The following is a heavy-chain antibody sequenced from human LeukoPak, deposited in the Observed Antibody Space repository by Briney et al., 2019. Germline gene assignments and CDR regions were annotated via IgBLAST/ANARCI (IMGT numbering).Heavy chain of an antibody. V-gene: IGHV3-53*01. CDR3: ARDLSGVTGYTYGRGIDY. D-gene: IGHD5-18*01. J-gene: IGHJ4*02. CDR2: IYSGGST. CDR1: GFTVSSNY. Sequence: GGSLRLSCAASGFTVSSNYMSWVRQAPGKGLEWVSIIYSGGSTFYADSVKGRFTISRDNAKTSLYLQMNSLRAEDTAVYYCARDLSGVTGYTYGRGIDYWGQGTLVTVSS.